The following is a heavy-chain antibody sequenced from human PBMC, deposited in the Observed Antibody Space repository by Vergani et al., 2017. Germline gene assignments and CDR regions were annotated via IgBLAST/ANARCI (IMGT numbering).Heavy chain of an antibody. CDR2: IIPIFGTA. D-gene: IGHD2-15*01. CDR1: GGTFSSYA. CDR3: ATPASVEYCSGGSCYSGFDY. V-gene: IGHV1-69*01. J-gene: IGHJ4*02. Sequence: QVQLVQSGAEVKKPGSSVKVSCKASGGTFSSYAISWVRQAPGQGLEWMGGIIPIFGTANYAQKFQGRVTITADESTRTAYMELSSLRSEDTAVYYCATPASVEYCSGGSCYSGFDYWGQGTLVTVSS.